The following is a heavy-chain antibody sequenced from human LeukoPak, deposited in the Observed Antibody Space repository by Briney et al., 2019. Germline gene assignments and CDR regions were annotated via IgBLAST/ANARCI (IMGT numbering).Heavy chain of an antibody. CDR2: LYPGDSDT. CDR1: GYSFTNYW. V-gene: IGHV5-51*01. CDR3: AKHTGSDWAFDY. D-gene: IGHD2-21*01. Sequence: PGASLQISCKGSGYSFTNYWIGWVRQLPGKGLEWMGILYPGDSDTRYSPSFQGQVTMSVDKSISTAYLQWSSLKASDTAIYYCAKHTGSDWAFDYWGQGTLVTVSS. J-gene: IGHJ4*02.